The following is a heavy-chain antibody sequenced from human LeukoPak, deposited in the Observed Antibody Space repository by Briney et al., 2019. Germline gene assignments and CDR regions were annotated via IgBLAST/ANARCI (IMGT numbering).Heavy chain of an antibody. J-gene: IGHJ4*02. CDR2: ISAYNGNT. D-gene: IGHD6-19*01. CDR1: GYTLTSYV. V-gene: IGHV1-18*04. Sequence: ASVKVSCKASGYTLTSYVISWVRPPPGQGVEWMGWISAYNGNTNYAQKLQGRVTMTTDTSTSTAYMELRSLRSDDTAVYYCARDEVAVAGTESDYWGQGTLVTVSS. CDR3: ARDEVAVAGTESDY.